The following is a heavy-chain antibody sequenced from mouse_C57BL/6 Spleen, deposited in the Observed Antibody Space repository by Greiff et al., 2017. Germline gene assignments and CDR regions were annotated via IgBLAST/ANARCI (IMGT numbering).Heavy chain of an antibody. CDR2: IYPRSGNT. Sequence: QVQLQRSGAELARPGASVKLSCKASGYTFTSYGISWVKQRTGQGLEWIGEIYPRSGNTYYNEKFKGKATLTADKSSSTAYMELRSLTSEDSAVYFCARIADYFDYWGQGTTLTVSS. V-gene: IGHV1-81*01. CDR3: ARIADYFDY. J-gene: IGHJ2*01. CDR1: GYTFTSYG.